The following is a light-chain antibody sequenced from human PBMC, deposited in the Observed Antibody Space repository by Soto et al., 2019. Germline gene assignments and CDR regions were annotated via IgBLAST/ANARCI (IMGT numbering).Light chain of an antibody. J-gene: IGKJ1*01. CDR2: FGS. CDR1: HSVGSL. V-gene: IGKV3-11*01. Sequence: EIVLTQSPATLSLSPGDRATPSCRASHSVGSLLAWYRQEPGQAPRLLIYFGSNRAAGIPPRFSGSGSGTEVTVASDSLQPEDFALFYGQQRSSWPWTFGQGTKV. CDR3: QQRSSWPWT.